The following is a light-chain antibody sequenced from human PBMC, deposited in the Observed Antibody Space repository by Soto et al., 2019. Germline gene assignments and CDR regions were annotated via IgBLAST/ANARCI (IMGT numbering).Light chain of an antibody. CDR2: EGT. CDR1: SSDVGSYNL. J-gene: IGLJ1*01. Sequence: PASVSGSPGQSITISCTGTSSDVGSYNLVSWFQQLPGKVPKLIIYEGTKRPSGVSDRFSGSKSGYTASLTISGLQAEDAADYYCFSYAGNSVYVFGTGTKVTVL. CDR3: FSYAGNSVYV. V-gene: IGLV2-23*01.